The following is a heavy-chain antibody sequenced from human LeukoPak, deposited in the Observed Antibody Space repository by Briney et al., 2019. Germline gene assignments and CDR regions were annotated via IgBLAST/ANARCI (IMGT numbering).Heavy chain of an antibody. CDR1: GGSFRGYY. Sequence: SETLSLTCAVYGGSFRGYYWSWIRQRPGKGLEWSGEINHSGSTNYNPSLRSRVTISVDTSKNQFSLKLSSVTAADTAVYYCARGAVAGTDIGDYWGQGTLVTVSS. V-gene: IGHV4-34*01. J-gene: IGHJ4*02. D-gene: IGHD6-19*01. CDR3: ARGAVAGTDIGDY. CDR2: INHSGST.